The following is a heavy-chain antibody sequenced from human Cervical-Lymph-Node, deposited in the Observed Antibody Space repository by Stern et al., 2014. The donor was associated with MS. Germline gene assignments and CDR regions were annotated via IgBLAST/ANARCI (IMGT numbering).Heavy chain of an antibody. Sequence: QVQLQQWGAGLLKPSETLSLTCAVYGGSFDAFYWSWIRQPPGKGLEWIGEISHSGYTNYKPSLKSRGTISVETSKNQFSLTLSSVTAADTAVYYCARTWIAVRNTKWFDPWGQGTLVTVSS. J-gene: IGHJ5*02. D-gene: IGHD6-6*01. CDR2: ISHSGYT. CDR1: GGSFDAFY. V-gene: IGHV4-34*01. CDR3: ARTWIAVRNTKWFDP.